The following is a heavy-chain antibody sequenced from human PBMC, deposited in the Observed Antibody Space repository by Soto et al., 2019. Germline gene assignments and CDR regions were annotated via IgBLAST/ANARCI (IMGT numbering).Heavy chain of an antibody. D-gene: IGHD3-10*01. J-gene: IGHJ4*02. Sequence: GGSLRLSCAASGFTFSSYAMSWVRQAPGKGLEWVSAISGSGGSTYYADSVKGRFTISRDNSKNTLYLQMNSLRAEDTAVYYCAKDWGYYGSGSSYFDYWGQGTLVTVSS. V-gene: IGHV3-23*01. CDR2: ISGSGGST. CDR3: AKDWGYYGSGSSYFDY. CDR1: GFTFSSYA.